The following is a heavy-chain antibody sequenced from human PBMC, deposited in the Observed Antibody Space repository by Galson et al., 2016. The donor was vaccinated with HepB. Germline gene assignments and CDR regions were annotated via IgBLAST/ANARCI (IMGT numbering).Heavy chain of an antibody. Sequence: SETLSLTCSVSGGSISSSGYYWGWIRQPPGKGLEWIGNIYYSGSTYYNPSLKSRVTISVDTSKNQLSPKLSSVTAADTAVYYCAGRRPLDIVVVPANLRKDYGMDVWGQGTTVTVSS. CDR3: AGRRPLDIVVVPANLRKDYGMDV. CDR1: GGSISSSGYY. V-gene: IGHV4-39*01. J-gene: IGHJ6*02. CDR2: IYYSGST. D-gene: IGHD2-2*01.